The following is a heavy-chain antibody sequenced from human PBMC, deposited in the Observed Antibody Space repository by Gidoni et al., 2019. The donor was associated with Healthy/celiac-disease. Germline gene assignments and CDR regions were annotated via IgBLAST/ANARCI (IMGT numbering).Heavy chain of an antibody. CDR1: GFTFSSYS. V-gene: IGHV3-21*01. D-gene: IGHD2-2*01. Sequence: EVQLVESGGGLVKPGGSLRLSCAASGFTFSSYSMNWVRQAPGKGLEWVSSISSSSIYIYYADSVKGRFTISRDNAKNSLYLQMNSLRAEDTAVYYCARVFRDIVVVPAAIVYFDYWGQGTLVTVSS. J-gene: IGHJ4*02. CDR3: ARVFRDIVVVPAAIVYFDY. CDR2: ISSSSIYI.